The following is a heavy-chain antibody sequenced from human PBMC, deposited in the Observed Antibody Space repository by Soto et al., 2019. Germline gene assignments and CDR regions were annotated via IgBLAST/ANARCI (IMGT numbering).Heavy chain of an antibody. CDR3: AKDREGKQWLVYYYYGMDV. V-gene: IGHV3-23*01. J-gene: IGHJ6*02. D-gene: IGHD6-19*01. CDR1: GFTFSSYA. CDR2: ISGSGGST. Sequence: GGSLRLSCAASGFTFSSYAMSWVRQAPGKGLEWVSAISGSGGSTYYADSVKGRFTISRDNSKNTLYLQMNSLRAEGTAVYYCAKDREGKQWLVYYYYGMDVWGQGTTVTVSS.